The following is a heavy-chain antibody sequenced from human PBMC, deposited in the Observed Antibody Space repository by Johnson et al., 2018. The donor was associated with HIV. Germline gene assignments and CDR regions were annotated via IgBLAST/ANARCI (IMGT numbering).Heavy chain of an antibody. CDR3: ARGSYDFWSGYYMGHDAFDI. V-gene: IGHV3-30*04. CDR1: GFTFSSYA. Sequence: QVQLVESGGGVVQPGRSLRLSCAASGFTFSSYAMHWVRQAPGKGLEWVAVISYDGSNKYYADSVKGRFTISRDNSKNTLYLQMNSLRAEDTAVYYCARGSYDFWSGYYMGHDAFDIWGQGTMVTVSS. J-gene: IGHJ3*02. D-gene: IGHD3-3*01. CDR2: ISYDGSNK.